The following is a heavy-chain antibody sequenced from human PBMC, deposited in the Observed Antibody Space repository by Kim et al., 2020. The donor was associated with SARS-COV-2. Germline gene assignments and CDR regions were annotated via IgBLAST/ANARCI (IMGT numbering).Heavy chain of an antibody. CDR3: ANACCVVPPDY. Sequence: STYYADSVKGRFTISRDNSKNTLYLQMNSLRAEDTAVYYCANACCVVPPDYWGQGTLVTVSS. V-gene: IGHV3-23*01. CDR2: ST. J-gene: IGHJ4*02. D-gene: IGHD2-21*01.